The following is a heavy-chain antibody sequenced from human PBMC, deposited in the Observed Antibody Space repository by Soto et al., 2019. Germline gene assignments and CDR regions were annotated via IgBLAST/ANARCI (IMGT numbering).Heavy chain of an antibody. CDR1: GFTFSSYW. V-gene: IGHV3-7*03. D-gene: IGHD6-6*01. Sequence: EVQLVESGGGLVQPGGSLRLSCAASGFTFSSYWMSWVRQAPGKGLEWVANIKQDGSEKYYVDSVKGRFTISRDNAKNSLYLQMNGLRAEDTAVYYCARVWDSSVFDYWGQGTLVTVSS. J-gene: IGHJ4*02. CDR2: IKQDGSEK. CDR3: ARVWDSSVFDY.